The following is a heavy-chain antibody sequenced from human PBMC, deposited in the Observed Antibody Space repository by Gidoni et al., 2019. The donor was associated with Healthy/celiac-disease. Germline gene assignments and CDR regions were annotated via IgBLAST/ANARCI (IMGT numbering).Heavy chain of an antibody. D-gene: IGHD3-10*01. CDR1: GGSFSGYY. CDR3: ARRRAVRGVPNDY. J-gene: IGHJ4*02. CDR2: INHSGST. Sequence: QVQLQQWGAGLLKPSETLSLTCAVYGGSFSGYYWSWIRQPPGKGLEWIGEINHSGSTNYNPSLKSRVTISVDTSKNQFSLKLSSVTAADPAVYYCARRRAVRGVPNDYWGQGTLVTVSS. V-gene: IGHV4-34*01.